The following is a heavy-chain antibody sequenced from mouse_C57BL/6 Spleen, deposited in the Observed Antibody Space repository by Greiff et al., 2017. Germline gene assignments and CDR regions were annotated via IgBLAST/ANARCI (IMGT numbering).Heavy chain of an antibody. CDR1: GFNIKDDY. D-gene: IGHD1-1*01. CDR2: IDPENGDT. V-gene: IGHV14-4*01. Sequence: VQLQQSGAELVRPGASVKLSCTASGFNIKDDYMHWVKQRPEQGLEWIGWIDPENGDTEYASKFQGKATITADTSSNTAYLQLSSLTSEDTAVYYCTTGRFYYGSSFDYWGQGTTLTVSS. CDR3: TTGRFYYGSSFDY. J-gene: IGHJ2*01.